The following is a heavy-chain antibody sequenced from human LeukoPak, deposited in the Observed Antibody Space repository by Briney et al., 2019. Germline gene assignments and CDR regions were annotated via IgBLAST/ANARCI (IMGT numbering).Heavy chain of an antibody. V-gene: IGHV1-2*02. D-gene: IGHD3-3*01. J-gene: IGHJ1*01. CDR1: GYTFTGYY. Sequence: ASVKVSCKASGYTFTGYYMHWVRQAPGQGLEWMGWINPNSGGTNYAQKFQGRVTMTRDTSISTAYMELSSLRSEDTAVYYCARTNKGIFGVVTARRGYFQHWGQGTLVTVSS. CDR2: INPNSGGT. CDR3: ARTNKGIFGVVTARRGYFQH.